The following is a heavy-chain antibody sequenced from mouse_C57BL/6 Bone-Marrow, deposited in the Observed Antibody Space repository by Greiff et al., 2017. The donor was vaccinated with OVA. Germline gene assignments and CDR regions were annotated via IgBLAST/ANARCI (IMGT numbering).Heavy chain of an antibody. CDR1: GFSLTSYG. CDR3: ASPSSITTVVDYYAMDY. D-gene: IGHD1-1*01. J-gene: IGHJ4*01. Sequence: QVQLQQSGPGLVQPSQSLSITCTVSGFSLTSYGVHWVRQSPGTGLEWLGVIWSGGSTDYNAAFISRLSISKANSKSQVFFKMNSLQADDTAIYYCASPSSITTVVDYYAMDYWGQGTSVTVSS. V-gene: IGHV2-2*01. CDR2: IWSGGST.